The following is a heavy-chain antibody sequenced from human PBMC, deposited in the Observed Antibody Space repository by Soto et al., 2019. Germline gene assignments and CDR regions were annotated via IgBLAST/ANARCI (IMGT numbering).Heavy chain of an antibody. D-gene: IGHD3-16*01. J-gene: IGHJ3*02. V-gene: IGHV4-31*03. Sequence: LSLTCTVSGGSISSGGYYWSWIRQHPGKGLEWIGYIYYSGSTYYNPSLKSRVTISVDTSKNQFSLKLSSVTAADTAVYYCARGSYDYVWGSPTDAFDIWGQGTMVTVSS. CDR1: GGSISSGGYY. CDR3: ARGSYDYVWGSPTDAFDI. CDR2: IYYSGST.